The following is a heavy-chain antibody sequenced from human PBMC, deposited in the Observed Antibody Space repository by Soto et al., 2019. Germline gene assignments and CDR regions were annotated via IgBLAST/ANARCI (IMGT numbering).Heavy chain of an antibody. Sequence: QVQLVESGGGVAQPGRSLRLSCAASGFTFSSYAMHWVRQAPGKGLEWVAVISYDGSNKYYADSVKGRFTISRDNSKNTLYLQMNSLRAEDTAVYYCARDRELRYFDWLLLGYYYYYGMDVWGQGTTVTVSS. CDR2: ISYDGSNK. V-gene: IGHV3-30-3*01. CDR3: ARDRELRYFDWLLLGYYYYYGMDV. D-gene: IGHD3-9*01. CDR1: GFTFSSYA. J-gene: IGHJ6*02.